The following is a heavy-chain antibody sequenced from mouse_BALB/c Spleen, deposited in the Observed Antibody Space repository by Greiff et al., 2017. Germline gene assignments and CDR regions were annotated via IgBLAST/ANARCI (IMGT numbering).Heavy chain of an antibody. V-gene: IGHV5-6*01. CDR2: ISSGGSYT. CDR1: GFTFSSYG. D-gene: IGHD2-4*01. CDR3: ARLDYDGGTWFAY. Sequence: EVMLVESGGDLVKPGGSLKLSCAASGFTFSSYGMSWVRQTPDKRLEWVATISSGGSYTYYPDSVKGRFTISRDNAKNTLYLQMSSLKSEDTAMYYCARLDYDGGTWFAYWGQGTLVTVSA. J-gene: IGHJ3*01.